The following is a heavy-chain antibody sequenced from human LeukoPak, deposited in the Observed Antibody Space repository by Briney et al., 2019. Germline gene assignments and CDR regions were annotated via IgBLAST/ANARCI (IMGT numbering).Heavy chain of an antibody. CDR2: ITPSSTYI. CDR3: ARGRYTGYEYDY. D-gene: IGHD5-12*01. CDR1: GFTFSNSD. J-gene: IGHJ4*02. V-gene: IGHV3-21*04. Sequence: GGSLRLSCAASGFTFSNSDMEWVRQAPGKGLEWVSSITPSSTYIYYAESMRGRFTVSRDNAKNSLYVQMNSLRAEDTAVYYCARGRYTGYEYDYWGQGTLVAVSS.